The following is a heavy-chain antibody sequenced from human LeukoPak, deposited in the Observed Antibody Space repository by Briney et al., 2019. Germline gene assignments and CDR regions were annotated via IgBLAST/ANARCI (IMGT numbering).Heavy chain of an antibody. CDR2: MNPNSGNT. CDR1: GYTLTSYD. Sequence: ASVKVSCKASGYTLTSYDINWVRQATGQGLEWMGWMNPNSGNTGYAQKFQGRVTMTRNTSISTAYMELSSLRSEDTAVYYCARMPDSGYDFYYYYGMDVWGQGTTVTVSS. D-gene: IGHD5-12*01. J-gene: IGHJ6*02. V-gene: IGHV1-8*01. CDR3: ARMPDSGYDFYYYYGMDV.